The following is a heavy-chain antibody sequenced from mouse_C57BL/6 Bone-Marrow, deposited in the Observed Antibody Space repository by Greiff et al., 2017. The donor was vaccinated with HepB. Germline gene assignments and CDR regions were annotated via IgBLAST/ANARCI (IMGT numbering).Heavy chain of an antibody. J-gene: IGHJ3*01. CDR2: IYIGNGYT. V-gene: IGHV1-58*01. CDR3: ARTNYDYDEAWFAY. CDR1: GYTFTSYG. D-gene: IGHD2-4*01. Sequence: LVRPGSSVKMSCKTSGYTFTSYGINWVKQRPGQGLEWIGYIYIGNGYTEYNEKFKGKATLTSDTSSSTAYMQLSSLTSEDSAIYFCARTNYDYDEAWFAYWGQGTLVTVSA.